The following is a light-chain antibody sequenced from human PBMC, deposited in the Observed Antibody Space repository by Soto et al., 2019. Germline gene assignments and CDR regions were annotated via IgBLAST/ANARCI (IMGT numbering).Light chain of an antibody. J-gene: IGKJ5*01. Sequence: DIQMTQSPSTLSASVGDRVTITCRASQSVTNWLAWYQQEPGKAPKLLIFDASSLQSGVPARFSGGGSGTEFTLTISSLQPDDFATYYCQQYNSYAYTFGQGTRLEIK. V-gene: IGKV1-5*01. CDR2: DAS. CDR1: QSVTNW. CDR3: QQYNSYAYT.